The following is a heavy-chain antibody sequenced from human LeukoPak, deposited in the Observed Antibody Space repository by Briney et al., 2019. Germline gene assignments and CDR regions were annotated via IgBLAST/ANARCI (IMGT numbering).Heavy chain of an antibody. Sequence: GGSLRLSCAASGFTFSSYSMNWVRQAPGKGLEWVANIKQDGSEKYYVDSVKGRFTISRDNAKNSLYLQMNSLRAEDTAVYYCARAPRSSGYGMDVWGQGTTVTVSS. CDR3: ARAPRSSGYGMDV. J-gene: IGHJ6*02. V-gene: IGHV3-7*01. CDR1: GFTFSSYS. CDR2: IKQDGSEK. D-gene: IGHD3-3*01.